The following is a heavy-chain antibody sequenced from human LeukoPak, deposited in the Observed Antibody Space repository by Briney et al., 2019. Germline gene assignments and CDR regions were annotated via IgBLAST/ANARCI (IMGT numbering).Heavy chain of an antibody. CDR2: ISAYNGDT. CDR3: ARADGYYDSSGYFPY. V-gene: IGHV1-18*01. D-gene: IGHD3-22*01. J-gene: IGHJ4*02. CDR1: GYTFTSYG. Sequence: ASVKVSCKASGYTFTSYGINWVRQAPGQGLEWMGWISAYNGDTNYAQKLQGRVTMTTDTSTSTAYMELRSLRSDDTAVYYCARADGYYDSSGYFPYWGQGTLVTVSS.